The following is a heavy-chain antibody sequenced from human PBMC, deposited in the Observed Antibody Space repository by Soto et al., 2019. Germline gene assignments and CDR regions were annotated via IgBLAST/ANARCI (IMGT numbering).Heavy chain of an antibody. CDR3: ERGLATHNWFDP. CDR2: IYYSGST. CDR1: GGSISSGGYY. J-gene: IGHJ5*02. V-gene: IGHV4-31*03. Sequence: PSETLSLTCTVSGGSISSGGYYWSWIRQHPGKGLEWIGYIYYSGSTYYNPSLKSRVTISVDTSKNQFSLKLSSVTAADTAVYYCERGLATHNWFDPRGQGTLVPVSS.